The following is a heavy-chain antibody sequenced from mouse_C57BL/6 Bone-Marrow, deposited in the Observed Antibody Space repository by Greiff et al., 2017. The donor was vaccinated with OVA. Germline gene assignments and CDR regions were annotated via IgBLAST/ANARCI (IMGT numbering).Heavy chain of an antibody. J-gene: IGHJ3*01. CDR3: AWGGYDYDGVAY. V-gene: IGHV1-50*01. CDR2: IDPSDSYT. Sequence: VQLQQPGAELVKPGASVKLSCKASGYTFTSYWMQWVKQRPGQGLEWIGEIDPSDSYTNYNQKFKGKATLTVDTSSSTAYMQLSSLTSEDSAVYYCAWGGYDYDGVAYWGQGLWSLSLQ. CDR1: GYTFTSYW. D-gene: IGHD2-4*01.